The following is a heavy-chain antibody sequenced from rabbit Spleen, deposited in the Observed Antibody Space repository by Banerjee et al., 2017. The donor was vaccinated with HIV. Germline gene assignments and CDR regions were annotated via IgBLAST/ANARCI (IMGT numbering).Heavy chain of an antibody. D-gene: IGHD1-1*01. V-gene: IGHV1S40*01. CDR1: GFIFSGNSY. CDR2: VDSGSSGFT. CDR3: ARDLDGVIGWNFGW. J-gene: IGHJ4*01. Sequence: QSLEESGGDLVKPGASLTLTCKASGFIFSGNSYMCWVRQAPGKGLEWIACVDSGSSGFTYFASWAKGRFTFSKPSSTTVTLQMTSLTAADTATYFCARDLDGVIGWNFGWWGQGTLVTFS.